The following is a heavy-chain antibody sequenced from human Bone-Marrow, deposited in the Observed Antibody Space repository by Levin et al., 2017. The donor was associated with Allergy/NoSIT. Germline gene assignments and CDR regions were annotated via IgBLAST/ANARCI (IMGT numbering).Heavy chain of an antibody. CDR2: IYNSGST. D-gene: IGHD3-10*01. V-gene: IGHV4-30-4*01. J-gene: IGHJ4*02. CDR1: GDSISSGDYY. Sequence: SETLSLTCTVSGDSISSGDYYWSWVRQPPGKGLEWIGYIYNSGSTFYNPALDSRVSISMDTSENQFSLQMISMTAADTAVFYCVRLSDSASYRFDSWGQGTLVTVSS. CDR3: VRLSDSASYRFDS.